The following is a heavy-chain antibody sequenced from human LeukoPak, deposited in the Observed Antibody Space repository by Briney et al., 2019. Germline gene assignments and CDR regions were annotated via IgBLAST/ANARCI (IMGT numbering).Heavy chain of an antibody. CDR2: INPSGGST. D-gene: IGHD3-22*01. Sequence: ASVKVSCKASGYTFTSYAMHWVRQAPGQGLEWMGIINPSGGSTSYAQKFQGRVTITADESTSTAYMELSSLRSEDTAVYYCAREWGHDSSGYFFGYWGQGTLVTVSS. V-gene: IGHV1-46*01. CDR1: GYTFTSYA. J-gene: IGHJ4*02. CDR3: AREWGHDSSGYFFGY.